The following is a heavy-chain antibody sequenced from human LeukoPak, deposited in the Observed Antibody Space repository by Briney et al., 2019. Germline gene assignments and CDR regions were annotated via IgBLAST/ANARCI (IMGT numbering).Heavy chain of an antibody. J-gene: IGHJ4*02. CDR1: GNSVSSNSAA. Sequence: SQTLSLTCAISGNSVSSNSAAWSWIRQSPSRGLEWLGRTYYRSKWYNDYAVSVKSRITINPDTSTNQFSLQLNSVTPEDTAVCYCAREGLLWFGEFPYYFDYWGQGTLVTVSS. D-gene: IGHD3-10*01. CDR3: AREGLLWFGEFPYYFDY. V-gene: IGHV6-1*01. CDR2: TYYRSKWYN.